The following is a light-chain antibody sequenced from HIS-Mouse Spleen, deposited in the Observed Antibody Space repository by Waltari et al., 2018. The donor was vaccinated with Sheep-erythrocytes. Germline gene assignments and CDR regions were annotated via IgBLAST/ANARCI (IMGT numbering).Light chain of an antibody. V-gene: IGLV3-1*01. CDR2: QDS. CDR3: QAWDSSTVV. CDR1: KLGDKY. J-gene: IGLJ2*01. Sequence: SYELTQPPSVSVSPGQTASITCSGDKLGDKYACWYHQKPGQSPVLVIYQDSKPPSGIPGRFSGSNSGNTATLTISGTQAMDEADYYCQAWDSSTVVFGGGTKLTVL.